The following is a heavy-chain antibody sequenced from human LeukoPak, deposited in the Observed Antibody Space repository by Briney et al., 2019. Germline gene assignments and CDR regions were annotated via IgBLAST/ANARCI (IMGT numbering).Heavy chain of an antibody. CDR1: GFTFSSYS. V-gene: IGHV3-21*01. CDR2: ISSSSSYI. CDR3: ARGRSSWIVPAAGCYMDV. D-gene: IGHD2-2*01. J-gene: IGHJ6*03. Sequence: PGGSLRLSCAASGFTFSSYSMNWVRQAPGKGLEWVSSISSSSSYIYYADSVKGRFTISRDNAKNSLYLQMNSLRAEDTAVYYCARGRSSWIVPAAGCYMDVWGKGTTVTVSS.